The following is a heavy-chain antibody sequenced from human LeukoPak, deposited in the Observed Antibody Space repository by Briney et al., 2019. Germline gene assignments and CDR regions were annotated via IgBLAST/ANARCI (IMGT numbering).Heavy chain of an antibody. D-gene: IGHD1-14*01. CDR1: GFTFSDYY. CDR2: ISSIVSTI. CDR3: ARGQNRLEPRYYYYMNV. V-gene: IGHV3-11*04. J-gene: IGHJ6*03. Sequence: GGSLRLSCAASGFTFSDYYMSWIRQAPGKGLEWVSYISSIVSTIYYADSVKGRFTISRDNAKNSLYLQMNSLRVEDTAVYYCARGQNRLEPRYYYYMNVWGKGTTVTVSS.